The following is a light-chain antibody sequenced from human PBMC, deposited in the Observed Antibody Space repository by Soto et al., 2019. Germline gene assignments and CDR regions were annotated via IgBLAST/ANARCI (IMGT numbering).Light chain of an antibody. J-gene: IGKJ5*01. V-gene: IGKV3-20*01. CDR1: QSVSSSY. CDR2: GAS. CDR3: QQYSDLPMT. Sequence: EIVLTQSPGTLSFSPGERVTLSCRASQSVSSSYLAWYQQKPGQAPRLLIYGASSRATGIPDRFSGSGSGTDFTLTISRLEPEDFAVYFCQQYSDLPMTFGQGTRLEIK.